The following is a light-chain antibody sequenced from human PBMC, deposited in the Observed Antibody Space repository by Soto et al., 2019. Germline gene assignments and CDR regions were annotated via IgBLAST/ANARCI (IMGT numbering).Light chain of an antibody. J-gene: IGKJ3*01. V-gene: IGKV3-11*01. CDR3: QHRSSWPFT. Sequence: EIVLTQSPATLSLSPGERATLSCRASQSVSSYLGGYQQKPGQAPRLLIYDASNRATGIPARFSGSGSGTDFTLTISSLEPEDFAVYYCQHRSSWPFTFGPGTKVDIK. CDR1: QSVSSY. CDR2: DAS.